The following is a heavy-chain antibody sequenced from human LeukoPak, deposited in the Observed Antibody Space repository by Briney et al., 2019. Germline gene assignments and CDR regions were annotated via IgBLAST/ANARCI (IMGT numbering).Heavy chain of an antibody. Sequence: GGSLRLSCGASGFTFSSYAMSWVRQTPGRGLEWVAGVSPSGGRTIYADSAEGRFNISRDKSNDTVYLQLSSLRAEDSALYYCAKVRGVYCSSPACYYYDAWGQGTPVTVSS. J-gene: IGHJ4*02. V-gene: IGHV3-23*01. CDR2: VSPSGGRT. CDR1: GFTFSSYA. D-gene: IGHD2-2*01. CDR3: AKVRGVYCSSPACYYYDA.